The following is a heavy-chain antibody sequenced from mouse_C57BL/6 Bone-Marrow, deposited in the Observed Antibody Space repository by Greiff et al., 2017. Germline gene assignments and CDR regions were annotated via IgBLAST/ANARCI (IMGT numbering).Heavy chain of an antibody. CDR1: GYTFTSYW. J-gene: IGHJ1*03. CDR3: ARCWNYGSSYGYFDG. CDR2: IDPSGSGT. D-gene: IGHD1-1*01. V-gene: IGHV1-69*01. Sequence: QVQLQQPGAELVMPGASVKLSCKASGYTFTSYWMHWVKQRPGRGLEWIGEIDPSGSGTNYNQKFKGKSTLTVDKSSSTAYMQLSSLTSEDSAVYYCARCWNYGSSYGYFDGWGTGTTVTVSS.